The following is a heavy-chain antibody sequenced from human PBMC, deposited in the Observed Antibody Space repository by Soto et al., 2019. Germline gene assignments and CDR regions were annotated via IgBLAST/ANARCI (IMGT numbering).Heavy chain of an antibody. Sequence: SVKVSCKASGGTFSSYAISWVRQAPGQGLEWMGGIIPIFGPANYAQKFQGRVTITADESTSTAYMELSSLRSEDTAVYYCARDGEASGSYSYYYYGMDVWGQGTTVTVSS. CDR3: ARDGEASGSYSYYYYGMDV. CDR2: IIPIFGPA. D-gene: IGHD1-26*01. CDR1: GGTFSSYA. J-gene: IGHJ6*02. V-gene: IGHV1-69*13.